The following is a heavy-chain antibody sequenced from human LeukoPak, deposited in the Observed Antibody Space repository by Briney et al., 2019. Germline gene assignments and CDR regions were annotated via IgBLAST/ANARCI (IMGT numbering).Heavy chain of an antibody. J-gene: IGHJ5*02. Sequence: SETLSLTCAVSGGSMSSGGYSWSWIRQPPGKGLEWIGYIYHSGSTYYNPSLKSRVTVSVDRSKNQFSLKLSSVTAADTAVYYCARDASGSYYFSSWFDPWGQGTLVTVSS. CDR1: GGSMSSGGYS. CDR2: IYHSGST. D-gene: IGHD1-26*01. CDR3: ARDASGSYYFSSWFDP. V-gene: IGHV4-30-2*01.